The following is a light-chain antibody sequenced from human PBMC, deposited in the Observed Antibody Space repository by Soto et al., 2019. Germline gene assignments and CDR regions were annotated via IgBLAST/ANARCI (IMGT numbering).Light chain of an antibody. CDR3: SSYAGNTKGV. Sequence: SVVTQPRSASGSPGQSVTISCTGTSSDVGGYDYVSWYQQHPGKAPKLMIFEVSKRPSGVPDRFSGSKSGNTASLTVSGLQAEDEADYYCSSYAGNTKGVFGTGTKVTVL. CDR2: EVS. V-gene: IGLV2-8*01. J-gene: IGLJ1*01. CDR1: SSDVGGYDY.